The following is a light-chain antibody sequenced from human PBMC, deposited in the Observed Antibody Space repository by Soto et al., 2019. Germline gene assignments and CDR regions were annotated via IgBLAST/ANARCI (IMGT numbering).Light chain of an antibody. Sequence: QSVLTQPPSVSRAPGQRVTISCTGSSSNIGAGYDVHWYQQLPGTAPKLLIHGNSNRPSGAPDRFSGSKSGTSASLAITGLQAEDEADYYCQSYGSSLSGYVFGTGTKSPS. CDR2: GNS. V-gene: IGLV1-40*01. CDR1: SSNIGAGYD. J-gene: IGLJ1*01. CDR3: QSYGSSLSGYV.